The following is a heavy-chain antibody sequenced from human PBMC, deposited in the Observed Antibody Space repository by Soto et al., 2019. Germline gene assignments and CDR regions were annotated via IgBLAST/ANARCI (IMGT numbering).Heavy chain of an antibody. J-gene: IGHJ4*02. CDR1: GGSISSGGYY. D-gene: IGHD2-2*01. V-gene: IGHV4-31*03. CDR3: ARVSWNIVVVPAARHLDY. CDR2: IYYSGST. Sequence: PSETLSLTCTVSGGSISSGGYYWSWIRQHPGTGLEWIGYIYYSGSTYYNPSLKSRVTISVDTSKNQFSLKLSSVTAADTAVYYCARVSWNIVVVPAARHLDYWGQGTLVTVSS.